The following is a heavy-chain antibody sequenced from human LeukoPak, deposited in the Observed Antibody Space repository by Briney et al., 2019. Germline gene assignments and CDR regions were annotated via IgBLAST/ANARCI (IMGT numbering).Heavy chain of an antibody. Sequence: GGSLRLSCAASGFTFSSCAMNWVRQTPGKGLEWVSGIYHSGAYTYYADSVKGRFTISRDNSKNTLYLQMSSLRAEDTAIYYCVKKNMGVGPTTDSFDYWGQGTLVTVSP. V-gene: IGHV3-23*01. CDR2: IYHSGAYT. CDR3: VKKNMGVGPTTDSFDY. D-gene: IGHD1-26*01. J-gene: IGHJ4*02. CDR1: GFTFSSCA.